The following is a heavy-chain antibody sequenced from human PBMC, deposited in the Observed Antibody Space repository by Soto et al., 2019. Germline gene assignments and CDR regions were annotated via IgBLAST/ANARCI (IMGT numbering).Heavy chain of an antibody. CDR2: TFSGGNT. Sequence: ELQLVETGGGLIQTGSLRLSCAASGFSISSNYIAWVRQPPGKGLEWVSTTFSGGNTEYAASVKGRCSISRDNYKNTLYLQMDNLRVEDTAVYYCARKPPSAIQGWAFGMDVWGQGTTVSVSS. D-gene: IGHD2-21*01. CDR1: GFSISSNY. V-gene: IGHV3-53*02. CDR3: ARKPPSAIQGWAFGMDV. J-gene: IGHJ6*02.